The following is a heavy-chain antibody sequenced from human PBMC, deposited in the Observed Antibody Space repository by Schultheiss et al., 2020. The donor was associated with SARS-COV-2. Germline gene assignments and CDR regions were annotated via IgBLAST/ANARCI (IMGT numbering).Heavy chain of an antibody. CDR2: FNYGGST. CDR1: GGSISSYY. D-gene: IGHD2-15*01. J-gene: IGHJ4*02. V-gene: IGHV4-59*01. Sequence: SETLSLTCTVSGGSISSYYWIWIRQPPGKGLECIGYFNYGGSTNYNPSLKGRVTISVDTSKNQFSLNLSSLTAADTGVYYCARVGGYCSGDSCYYFDYWGQGTLVTVSS. CDR3: ARVGGYCSGDSCYYFDY.